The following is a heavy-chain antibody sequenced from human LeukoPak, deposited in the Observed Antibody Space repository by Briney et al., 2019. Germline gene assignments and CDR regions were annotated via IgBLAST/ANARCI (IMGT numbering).Heavy chain of an antibody. J-gene: IGHJ4*02. Sequence: SQTLSLTCTVSGGSISSGVYYWSWIRQHPGKGLEWIGEINHSGSTNYNPSLKSRVTISVDTSKNQFSLKLSSVTAADTAVYYCARSTATDYWGQGTLVTVSS. CDR1: GGSISSGVYY. CDR3: ARSTATDY. CDR2: INHSGST. V-gene: IGHV4-31*03. D-gene: IGHD5-18*01.